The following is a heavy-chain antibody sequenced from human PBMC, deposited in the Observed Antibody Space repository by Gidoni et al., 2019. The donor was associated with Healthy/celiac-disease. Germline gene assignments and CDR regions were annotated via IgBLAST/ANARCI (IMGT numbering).Heavy chain of an antibody. J-gene: IGHJ4*02. V-gene: IGHV4-59*01. D-gene: IGHD1-26*01. Sequence: QVQLQASGPGLVKPSETLSPTCTVPCGSLISYYWSWIRTPPGKGLEWIGYIYYSGSTNYNPSLKSRVTISVDTSKNQFSLKLSSVTAADTAVYYCARVHDGYYPRFDYWGQGTLVTVSS. CDR3: ARVHDGYYPRFDY. CDR1: CGSLISYY. CDR2: IYYSGST.